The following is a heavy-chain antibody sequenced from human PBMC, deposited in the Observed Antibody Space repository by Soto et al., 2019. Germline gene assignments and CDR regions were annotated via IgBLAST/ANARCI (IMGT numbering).Heavy chain of an antibody. CDR2: INGGNGGT. CDR1: GFTFVKHA. Sequence: VQLLESGGGLAQPGGSLRLSCAASGFTFVKHAMTWVRQAPGKGLEWVSTINGGNGGTYYADSVKGRFTISRDNSHNTLYPHMGSLRSEDTAIYYCARADVMLVAIITTLSDNWGQGTLVTVSS. J-gene: IGHJ4*02. V-gene: IGHV3-23*01. CDR3: ARADVMLVAIITTLSDN. D-gene: IGHD2-8*02.